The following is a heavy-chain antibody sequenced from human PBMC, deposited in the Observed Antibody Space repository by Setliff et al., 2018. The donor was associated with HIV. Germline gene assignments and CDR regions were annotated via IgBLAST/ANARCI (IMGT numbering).Heavy chain of an antibody. CDR2: INRGGST. CDR3: ARGGPDYYDYPYFDS. D-gene: IGHD3-22*01. V-gene: IGHV4-34*01. Sequence: PSETLSLTCAVYGGSFSDYYWSWIRQPPGKGLEWIGEINRGGSTNYNPSLKSRVTISLDTSKNQLSLRLTSMTAADTAVYYCARGGPDYYDYPYFDSWGQGTLVTVSS. CDR1: GGSFSDYY. J-gene: IGHJ4*02.